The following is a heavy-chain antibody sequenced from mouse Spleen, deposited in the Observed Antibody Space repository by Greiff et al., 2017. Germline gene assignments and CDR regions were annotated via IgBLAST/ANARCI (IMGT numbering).Heavy chain of an antibody. D-gene: IGHD4-1*01. CDR1: GFTFSSYA. V-gene: IGHV5-9-1*01. J-gene: IGHJ2*01. CDR3: ATGTDFDY. CDR2: ISSGGSYT. Sequence: EVKLVESGGGLVKPGGSLKLSCAASGFTFSSYAMSWVRQTPEKRLEWVATISSGGSYTYYPDSVKGRFTISRDNAKNTLYLQMSSLRSEDTAMYYCATGTDFDYWGQGTTLTVSS.